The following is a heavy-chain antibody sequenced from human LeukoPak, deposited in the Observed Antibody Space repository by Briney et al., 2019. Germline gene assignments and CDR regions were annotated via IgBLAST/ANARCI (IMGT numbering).Heavy chain of an antibody. Sequence: PSETLSLTCAVYGGSFSGYYWSWIRQPPGKGLEWIGEINHSGSTNYNPSLKSRVTISVDTSKNQFSLKLSSVTAADTAVYYCAGYYSNFDFWGQGTLVTVSS. CDR3: AGYYSNFDF. CDR1: GGSFSGYY. V-gene: IGHV4-34*01. D-gene: IGHD4-11*01. CDR2: INHSGST. J-gene: IGHJ4*02.